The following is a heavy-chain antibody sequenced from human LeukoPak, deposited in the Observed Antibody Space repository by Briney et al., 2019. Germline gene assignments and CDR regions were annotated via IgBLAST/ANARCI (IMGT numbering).Heavy chain of an antibody. Sequence: XTXXGGXXXSGDYYWSWIRQPPGKGLEWIGYIYYSGSTYYNPSLKSRVTISVDTSKNQFSLKLSSVTAADTAVYYCARDLEAAAAPDYWGQGTLVTVSS. CDR2: IYYSGST. CDR1: GGXXXSGDYY. J-gene: IGHJ4*02. D-gene: IGHD6-13*01. V-gene: IGHV4-30-4*08. CDR3: ARDLEAAAAPDY.